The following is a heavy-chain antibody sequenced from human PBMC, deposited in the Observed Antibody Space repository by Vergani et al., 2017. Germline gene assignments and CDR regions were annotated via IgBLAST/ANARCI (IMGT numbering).Heavy chain of an antibody. V-gene: IGHV3-7*01. J-gene: IGHJ6*02. D-gene: IGHD6-19*01. CDR1: GFTFSSYW. CDR3: AKDRRIAVAGPSKDYYYYGMDV. CDR2: IKQDGSEK. Sequence: EVQLVESGGGLVQPGGSLRLSCAASGFTFSSYWMSWVRQAPGKGLEWVANIKQDGSEKYYVDSVKGRFTISRDNSKNTLYLQMNSLRAEDTAVYYCAKDRRIAVAGPSKDYYYYGMDVWGQGTTVTVSS.